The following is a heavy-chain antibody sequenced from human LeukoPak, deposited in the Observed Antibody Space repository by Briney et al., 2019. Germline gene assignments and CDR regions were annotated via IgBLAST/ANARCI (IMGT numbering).Heavy chain of an antibody. J-gene: IGHJ4*02. CDR2: IYYSGST. D-gene: IGHD6-13*01. CDR1: GGPISSYY. CDR3: ARLYSSSLGRVFDY. Sequence: SSETLSLTCTVSGGPISSYYWNWIRQPPGKGLEWIGNIYYSGSTNYNPSLKSRVTISVDTSKNQFSLKLSSVTAADTAVYYCARLYSSSLGRVFDYWGQGTLVTVSS. V-gene: IGHV4-59*01.